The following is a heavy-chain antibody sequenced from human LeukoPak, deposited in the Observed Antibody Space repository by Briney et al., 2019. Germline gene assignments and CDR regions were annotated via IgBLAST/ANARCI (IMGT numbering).Heavy chain of an antibody. J-gene: IGHJ4*02. CDR2: FDPEDGET. CDR1: GYTLTELS. CDR3: ATVSGSYYFFDY. D-gene: IGHD1-26*01. Sequence: ASVKVSCKVSGYTLTELSMHWVRQAPGKGLEWMGGFDPEDGETIYAQKFQGRVTMTEDTSTDTAYMELSSLRSVDTAVYYCATVSGSYYFFDYWGQGTLVTVSS. V-gene: IGHV1-24*01.